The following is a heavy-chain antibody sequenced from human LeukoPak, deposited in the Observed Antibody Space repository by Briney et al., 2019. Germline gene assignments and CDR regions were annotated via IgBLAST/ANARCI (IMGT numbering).Heavy chain of an antibody. CDR2: IKEDGSEK. CDR3: ARGTPFGAY. Sequence: GGSLRLSCTASGFSFSSFWMSWVRQAPGKGLEWVANIKEDGSEKYYVDSVRGRFIISRDNAKNSLYLQMNSLRGEDTAVYYCARGTPFGAYWGQGTLVTVSS. J-gene: IGHJ4*02. CDR1: GFSFSSFW. V-gene: IGHV3-7*03. D-gene: IGHD3-16*01.